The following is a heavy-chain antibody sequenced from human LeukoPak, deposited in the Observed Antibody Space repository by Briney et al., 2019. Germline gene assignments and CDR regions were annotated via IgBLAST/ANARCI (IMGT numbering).Heavy chain of an antibody. V-gene: IGHV4-59*11. J-gene: IGHJ2*01. D-gene: IGHD4-23*01. CDR3: ARSVVTLYWYFDL. CDR1: GGSISSHY. Sequence: SETLSLTCTVSGGSISSHYWSWIRQPPGKGLEWIGYIYYSGSTNYNPSLKSRVTISLDTSKNQFSLKLSSVTTADTAVYYCARSVVTLYWYFDLWGRGTLVTVSS. CDR2: IYYSGST.